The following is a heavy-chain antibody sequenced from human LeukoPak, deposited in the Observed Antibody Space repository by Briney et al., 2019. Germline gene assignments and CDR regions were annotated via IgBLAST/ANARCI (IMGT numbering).Heavy chain of an antibody. Sequence: ASVKASCKASGYTFINYGISWVRQAPGQGLEWMGWISAYNGATNYAQEVQGRVTMTTETSTSTVYMELRSLRSDDTAVYYCARHYDAGKDDAFHIWGQGTMVTVSS. J-gene: IGHJ3*02. CDR3: ARHYDAGKDDAFHI. CDR2: ISAYNGAT. CDR1: GYTFINYG. D-gene: IGHD3-10*01. V-gene: IGHV1-18*01.